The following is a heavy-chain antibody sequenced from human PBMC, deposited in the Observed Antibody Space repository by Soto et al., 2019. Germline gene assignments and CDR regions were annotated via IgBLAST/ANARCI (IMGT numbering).Heavy chain of an antibody. V-gene: IGHV4-59*02. CDR1: GGSVSSFY. CDR3: ARGRGFCSSTSCRGYFDS. CDR2: IYYSGST. J-gene: IGHJ4*02. D-gene: IGHD2-2*01. Sequence: SETLSLTCTVSGGSVSSFYWGWIRQPPGKGLEWIGHIYYSGSTNYNPSLKSRVTISVATSNNQFSLRLTSVTAADTAVYYCARGRGFCSSTSCRGYFDSWGQGTLVTVSS.